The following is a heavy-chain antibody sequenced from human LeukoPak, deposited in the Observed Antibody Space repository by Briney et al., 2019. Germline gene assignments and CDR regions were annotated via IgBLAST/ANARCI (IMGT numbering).Heavy chain of an antibody. V-gene: IGHV4-34*01. J-gene: IGHJ6*03. CDR2: INHSGST. CDR3: ARGVLYYYYHMDV. Sequence: SETLSLTCAVYGGSFSGYYWSWIRQPPGKGLEWIGEINHSGSTNYNPSLKSRVTISVDTSKNQFSLKLSSVTAADTAVYYCARGVLYYYYHMDVWGKGTTVTVSS. CDR1: GGSFSGYY. D-gene: IGHD6-6*01.